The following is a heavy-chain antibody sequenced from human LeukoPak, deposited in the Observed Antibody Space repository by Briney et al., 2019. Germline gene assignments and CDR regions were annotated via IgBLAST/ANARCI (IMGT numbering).Heavy chain of an antibody. CDR2: ISSSGSTI. Sequence: VKPSETLSLTCTVSGGSISSYYWSWIRQAPGKGLEWVSYISSSGSTIYYADSVKGRFTISRDNAKNSLYLQMNSLKAEDTAVYYCAREEAQLAHYYYYMDVWGKGTTVTVSS. V-gene: IGHV3-11*04. CDR1: GGSISSYY. D-gene: IGHD6-6*01. J-gene: IGHJ6*03. CDR3: AREEAQLAHYYYYMDV.